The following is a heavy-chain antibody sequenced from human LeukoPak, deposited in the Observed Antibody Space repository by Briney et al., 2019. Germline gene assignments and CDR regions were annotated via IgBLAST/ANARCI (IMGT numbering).Heavy chain of an antibody. CDR3: ARGMYSSGLGPGWFDP. CDR1: GYSISSGYY. V-gene: IGHV4-38-2*01. D-gene: IGHD6-19*01. J-gene: IGHJ5*02. Sequence: KPSETLSLTCAVSGYSISSGYYWGWIRQPPGKGLEWIGSIYHSGSTYYNPSLKSRVTISVDTSKNQFSLKLSSVTAADTAVYYCARGMYSSGLGPGWFDPWGQGTLVTVSS. CDR2: IYHSGST.